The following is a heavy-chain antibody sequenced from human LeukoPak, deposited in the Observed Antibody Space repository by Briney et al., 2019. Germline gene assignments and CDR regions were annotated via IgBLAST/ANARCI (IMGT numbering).Heavy chain of an antibody. CDR3: ARAPIVEYSSSWNFDY. J-gene: IGHJ4*02. V-gene: IGHV4-30-2*01. Sequence: SQTLSLTCTVSGGSISSGGYYWSWIRQPPGKGLEWLGYIYHSGSTYYNPSLKSRVTISVDTSKNQFSLKLSSVTAADTAVYYCARAPIVEYSSSWNFDYWGQGTLVTVSS. CDR1: GGSISSGGYY. CDR2: IYHSGST. D-gene: IGHD6-13*01.